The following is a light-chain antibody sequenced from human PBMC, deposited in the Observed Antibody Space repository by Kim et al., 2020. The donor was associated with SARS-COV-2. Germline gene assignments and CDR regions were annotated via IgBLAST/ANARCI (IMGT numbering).Light chain of an antibody. J-gene: IGKJ2*03. CDR1: KTINSW. CDR2: KAS. CDR3: QQYDSYSGYS. V-gene: IGKV1-5*03. Sequence: ESEGDRVTYPCRASKTINSWLAWYQQKPGKAPKLLIYKASSLQSGVPARFSGSGFGTEFTLTISTLQPDDFATYYCQQYDSYSGYSFGQGTKLEI.